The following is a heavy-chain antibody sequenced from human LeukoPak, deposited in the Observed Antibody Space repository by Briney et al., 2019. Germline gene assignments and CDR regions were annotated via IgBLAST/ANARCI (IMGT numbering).Heavy chain of an antibody. D-gene: IGHD1-26*01. J-gene: IGHJ6*03. CDR3: AREGVGADDYYYYMDV. Sequence: SVKVSCKASGGTFSSYAISWVRQAPGQGLEWMGGIIPIFGTANYAQKFQGRVTITADESTSTAHMELSSLRSEDTAVYYCAREGVGADDYYYYMDVWGKGTTVTVSS. CDR2: IIPIFGTA. V-gene: IGHV1-69*13. CDR1: GGTFSSYA.